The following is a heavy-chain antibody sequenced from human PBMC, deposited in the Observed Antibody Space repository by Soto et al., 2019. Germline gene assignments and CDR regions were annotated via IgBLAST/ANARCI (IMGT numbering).Heavy chain of an antibody. D-gene: IGHD2-21*01. Sequence: ASVKVSCKASGYTFTSYGISWVRQAPGQGLEWMGWISAYNGNTNYAQKLQGRVTMTTDTSTSTAYMELRSLRSDDTAVYYCARLCKLDKAYYYYGMDVWGQGTTVTVSS. J-gene: IGHJ6*02. CDR3: ARLCKLDKAYYYYGMDV. V-gene: IGHV1-18*01. CDR1: GYTFTSYG. CDR2: ISAYNGNT.